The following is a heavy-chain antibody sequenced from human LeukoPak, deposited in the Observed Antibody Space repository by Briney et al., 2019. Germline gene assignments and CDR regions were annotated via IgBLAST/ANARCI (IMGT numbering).Heavy chain of an antibody. CDR2: ISAYNGNT. CDR3: ARDTNAGYSSGLIDY. J-gene: IGHJ4*02. Sequence: ASVKVSCKASGYTFTSYGISWVRQAPGQGLEWMGWISAYNGNTNYAQKLQGRVTMTIDTSTSTAYMELRSLRSDDTAVYYCARDTNAGYSSGLIDYWGQGTLVTVSS. V-gene: IGHV1-18*01. D-gene: IGHD6-19*01. CDR1: GYTFTSYG.